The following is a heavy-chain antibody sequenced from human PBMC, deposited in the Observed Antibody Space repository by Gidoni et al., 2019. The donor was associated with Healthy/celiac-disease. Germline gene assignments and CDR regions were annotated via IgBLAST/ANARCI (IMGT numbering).Heavy chain of an antibody. CDR2: IKRKTDGGTT. CDR1: GFTVSNAW. D-gene: IGHD3-3*01. V-gene: IGHV3-15*01. Sequence: EVQLVESGGGWVKPGGSLRLSCAATGFTVSNAWMSWVRQAPGKGLEWVGRIKRKTDGGTTDYAAPVKGRFTISRDDSKNTLYLQMNSLKTEDTAVYYCTTDFVTYYDFWSGSKNWFDPWGQGTLVTVSS. J-gene: IGHJ5*02. CDR3: TTDFVTYYDFWSGSKNWFDP.